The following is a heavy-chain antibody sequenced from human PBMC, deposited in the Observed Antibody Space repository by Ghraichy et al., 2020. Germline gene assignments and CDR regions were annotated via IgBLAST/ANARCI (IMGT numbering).Heavy chain of an antibody. CDR3: ARGDSSGWYVY. Sequence: GGSLRLSCAASGFTFSSYALHWVRQAPGKGLEWVGDITFDGNNQYYADSVKGRFTISRDDSKKTLYLQMNSLRPEDTAMYYCARGDSSGWYVYWGQGTLVTVSS. CDR2: ITFDGNNQ. D-gene: IGHD6-19*01. CDR1: GFTFSSYA. J-gene: IGHJ4*02. V-gene: IGHV3-30-3*01.